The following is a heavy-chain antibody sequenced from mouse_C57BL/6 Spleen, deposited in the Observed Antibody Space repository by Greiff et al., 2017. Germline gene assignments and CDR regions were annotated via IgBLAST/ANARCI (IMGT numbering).Heavy chain of an antibody. CDR1: GYTFTSYW. D-gene: IGHD1-1*01. Sequence: QVQLQQPGAELVKPGASVKLSCKASGYTFTSYWMQWVKQRPGQGLEWIGEIDPSDSYTNYNQKFKGKATLTVDTSSSTAYMQLSSLTSEDSAVYYCARGELRAATGFDYWGQGTTLTVSS. CDR3: ARGELRAATGFDY. CDR2: IDPSDSYT. V-gene: IGHV1-50*01. J-gene: IGHJ2*01.